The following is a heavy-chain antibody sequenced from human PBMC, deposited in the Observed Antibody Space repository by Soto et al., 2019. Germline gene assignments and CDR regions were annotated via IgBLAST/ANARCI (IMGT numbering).Heavy chain of an antibody. CDR3: ARRRGIAAAYYYYYYMDV. Sequence: SETLSLTCTVSGGSISSSSYYWGWIRQPPGKGLEWIGSIYYSGSTYYNPSLKSRVTISVDTSKNQFSLKLSSVTAADTAVYYCARRRGIAAAYYYYYYMDVWGKGTTVTVSS. CDR1: GGSISSSSYY. J-gene: IGHJ6*03. CDR2: IYYSGST. D-gene: IGHD6-13*01. V-gene: IGHV4-39*01.